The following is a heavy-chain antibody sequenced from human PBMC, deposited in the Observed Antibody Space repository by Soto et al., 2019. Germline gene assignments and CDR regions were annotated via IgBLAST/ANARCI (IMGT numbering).Heavy chain of an antibody. CDR1: GGTFSSYA. Sequence: QVQLVQSGAEVKKPGSSVKVSCKASGGTFSSYAISWVLQAPGQGLEWMGGIIPIFGTANYAQKFQGRVTITADESTSTAKLELGSLRSEDTAVYYCARDRGATVTTHLGETFDYWGQGTLVTVSS. CDR2: IIPIFGTA. CDR3: ARDRGATVTTHLGETFDY. V-gene: IGHV1-69*01. D-gene: IGHD4-17*01. J-gene: IGHJ4*02.